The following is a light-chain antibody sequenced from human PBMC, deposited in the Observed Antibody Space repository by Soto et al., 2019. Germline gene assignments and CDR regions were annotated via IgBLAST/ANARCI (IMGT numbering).Light chain of an antibody. V-gene: IGKV3-15*01. CDR3: HQYNSWSRRT. J-gene: IGKJ3*01. CDR2: GAS. Sequence: EIMMTQSPGTLSVSPGEGATLSCTASQSINLNLAWYQQKPGQPPRLLLYGASTRATGIPVRFRGSGSGTEFSRPISSRQSEDSAVYYYHQYNSWSRRTFGPGTKVDIK. CDR1: QSINLN.